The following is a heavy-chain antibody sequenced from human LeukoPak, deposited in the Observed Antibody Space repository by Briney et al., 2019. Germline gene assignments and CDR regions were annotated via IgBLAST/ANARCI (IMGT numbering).Heavy chain of an antibody. J-gene: IGHJ3*02. CDR1: GFTFSSYS. V-gene: IGHV3-48*04. CDR2: ISSSSSTI. CDR3: ARVDGSGTPGFDAFDI. Sequence: PGGSLRLSCAASGFTFSSYSMNWVRQAPGKGLEWVSYISSSSSTIYYADSVKGRFTISRDNAKNSLYLQMNSLRAEDTAVYYCARVDGSGTPGFDAFDIWGQGTMVTVSS. D-gene: IGHD3-10*01.